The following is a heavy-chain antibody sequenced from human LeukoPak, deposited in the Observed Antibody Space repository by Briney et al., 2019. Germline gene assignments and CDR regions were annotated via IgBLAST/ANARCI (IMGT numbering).Heavy chain of an antibody. D-gene: IGHD1-26*01. CDR1: GGSISSGGYY. J-gene: IGHJ4*02. CDR2: IYYSGST. CDR3: ASPRGWELLPFDY. V-gene: IGHV4-31*03. Sequence: PSETLSLTCTVSGGSISSGGYYWSWIRQHPGKGLEWIGYIYYSGSTYYNPSLKSRVTISVDTSKNQFSLKLSSVTAADTAVYYCASPRGWELLPFDYWGQGTLVTVSS.